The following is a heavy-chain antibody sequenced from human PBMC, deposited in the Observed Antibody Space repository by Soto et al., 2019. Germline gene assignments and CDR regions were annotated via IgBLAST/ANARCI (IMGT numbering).Heavy chain of an antibody. D-gene: IGHD3-3*01. CDR2: INAGNGNT. CDR1: GYTFTSYA. J-gene: IGHJ3*02. V-gene: IGHV1-3*01. Sequence: GASVKVSCKASGYTFTSYAMHWVRQAPGQRLEWMGWINAGNGNTKYSQKFQGRVTITRDTSASTAYMELSSLRSEDTAVYYCARDRRIFGVVIEKYDPFDNWGQGTMVTVSS. CDR3: ARDRRIFGVVIEKYDPFDN.